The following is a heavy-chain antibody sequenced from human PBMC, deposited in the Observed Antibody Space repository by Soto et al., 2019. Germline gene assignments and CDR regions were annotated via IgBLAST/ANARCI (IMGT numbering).Heavy chain of an antibody. D-gene: IGHD5-12*01. J-gene: IGHJ4*02. CDR3: ASSVEMATIGY. Sequence: PSETLSLTCAVYGGSFSGYYWSWIRQPPGKGLEWIGEINHSGSTNYNPSLKSRVTISVDTSKNQFSLKLSSVTAADTAVYYCASSVEMATIGYWGQGTLVTVSS. CDR2: INHSGST. CDR1: GGSFSGYY. V-gene: IGHV4-34*01.